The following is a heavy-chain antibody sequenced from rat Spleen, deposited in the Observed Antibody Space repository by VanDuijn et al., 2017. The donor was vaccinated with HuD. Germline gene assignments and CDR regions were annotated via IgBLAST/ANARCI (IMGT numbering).Heavy chain of an antibody. V-gene: IGHV2-47*01. CDR3: ASPRSRYYYDGTYYSPFDH. CDR2: IWSNGAT. J-gene: IGHJ2*01. CDR1: GESLTSNS. D-gene: IGHD1-12*02. Sequence: QVQLKESGPGLVQPSQALSLTCTVSGESLTSNSINWIRQPPGKGLEWMGVIWSNGATDYNSAIKSRLSISRDTSKSQVFLKMNSLQNEDTAMYFCASPRSRYYYDGTYYSPFDHWGQGVMVTVSS.